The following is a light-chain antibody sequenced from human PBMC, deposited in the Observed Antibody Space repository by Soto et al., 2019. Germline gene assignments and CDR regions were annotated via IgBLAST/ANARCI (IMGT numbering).Light chain of an antibody. CDR3: QKYNSAPFS. J-gene: IGKJ3*01. V-gene: IGKV1-27*01. CDR1: QDITNY. CDR2: AAS. Sequence: DIQMTQSPSSLSASVGDRITITCRASQDITNYLAWYQQKPGKVPKLLIYAASTLHSGVPSRFSGRGSGTDFTLTISSLQPEAVATYCCQKYNSAPFSFGPGTKVDIK.